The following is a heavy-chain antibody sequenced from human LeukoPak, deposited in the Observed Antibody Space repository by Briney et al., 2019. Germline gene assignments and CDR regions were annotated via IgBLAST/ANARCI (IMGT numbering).Heavy chain of an antibody. CDR1: GFTFSSYS. CDR3: ARLRYDILTGYYYYYYYYMDV. V-gene: IGHV3-21*01. J-gene: IGHJ6*03. CDR2: ISSSSSYI. Sequence: GGSLRLSCAASGFTFSSYSMNWVRQAPGKGLEWVSSISSSSSYIYYADSVKGRFTISRDNAKNSLYLQMNSLRAEDTAVYYCARLRYDILTGYYYYYYYYMDVWGKGTTVTISS. D-gene: IGHD3-9*01.